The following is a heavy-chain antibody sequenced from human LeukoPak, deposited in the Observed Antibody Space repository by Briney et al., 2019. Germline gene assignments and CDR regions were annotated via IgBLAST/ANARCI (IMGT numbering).Heavy chain of an antibody. CDR1: GGTFSSYA. D-gene: IGHD3-3*01. Sequence: ASVKVSCKASGGTFSSYAISWVRQAPGQGLEWMGGIIPIFGTANYAQKFQGRVTITADESTSTAYMGLSSLRSEDTAVYYCTRDEMYYDFWSGYYTNYYGMDVWGQGTTVTVSS. CDR2: IIPIFGTA. CDR3: TRDEMYYDFWSGYYTNYYGMDV. V-gene: IGHV1-69*13. J-gene: IGHJ6*02.